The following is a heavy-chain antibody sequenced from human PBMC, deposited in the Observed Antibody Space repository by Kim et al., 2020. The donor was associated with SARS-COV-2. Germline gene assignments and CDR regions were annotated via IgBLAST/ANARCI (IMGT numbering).Heavy chain of an antibody. CDR1: GGSINSYY. CDR2: LYVGGST. D-gene: IGHD2-21*02. V-gene: IGHV4-4*07. CDR3: AKGTADYYNGMDV. Sequence: SETLSLTCTVSGGSINSYYWSWIRQPTGKGLEWLGRLYVGGSTNYNPSLKSRVTMSVDTSKNQLSLKLTSVTAADTAVYYCAKGTADYYNGMDVWGQGTTVTVSS. J-gene: IGHJ6*02.